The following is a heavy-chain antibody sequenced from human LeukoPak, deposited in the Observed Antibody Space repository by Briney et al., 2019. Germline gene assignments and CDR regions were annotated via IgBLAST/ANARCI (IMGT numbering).Heavy chain of an antibody. Sequence: SETLSLTCAVYGGSFSGYYWSWIRQPPGKGLEWIGEINHSGSTNYNPSLKSRVTISVDTSKNQFSLKLSSVTAADTAVYYCACQYYDYVWGSYRYPFSDWGQGTLVTVSS. D-gene: IGHD3-16*02. J-gene: IGHJ4*02. CDR1: GGSFSGYY. CDR2: INHSGST. V-gene: IGHV4-34*01. CDR3: ACQYYDYVWGSYRYPFSD.